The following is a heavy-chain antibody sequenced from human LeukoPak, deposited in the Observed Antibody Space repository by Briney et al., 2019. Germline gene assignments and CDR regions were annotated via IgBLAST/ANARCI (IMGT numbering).Heavy chain of an antibody. V-gene: IGHV4-39*07. CDR1: GGSISSSSYY. D-gene: IGHD4-17*01. J-gene: IGHJ5*02. Sequence: PSETLSLTCTVSGGSISSSSYYWGWIRQPPGKGLEWIGSIYYSGSTYYNPSLKSRVTISVDTSKNQFSLKLSSVTAADTAVYYCARVVGRTVTTPWFDPWGQGTLVTVSS. CDR2: IYYSGST. CDR3: ARVVGRTVTTPWFDP.